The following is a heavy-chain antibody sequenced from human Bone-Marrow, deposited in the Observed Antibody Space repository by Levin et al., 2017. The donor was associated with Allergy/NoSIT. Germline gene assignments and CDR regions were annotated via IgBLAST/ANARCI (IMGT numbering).Heavy chain of an antibody. CDR1: GGSSSVYY. J-gene: IGHJ6*02. Sequence: SQTLSLTCAVSGGSSSVYYWTWIRQPPGKGLEWIGEINHSGNTNDNPSLKSRVTISLDTSKNQFSLKLRSVTAADTAVYFCARGKTTRAYNYGSLGDFYFGMDVWGQGTTVTVSS. CDR2: INHSGNT. CDR3: ARGKTTRAYNYGSLGDFYFGMDV. D-gene: IGHD5-18*01. V-gene: IGHV4-34*01.